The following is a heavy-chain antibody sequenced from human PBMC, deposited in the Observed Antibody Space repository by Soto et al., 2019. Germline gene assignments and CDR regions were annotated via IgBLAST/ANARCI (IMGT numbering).Heavy chain of an antibody. CDR2: MYYSGSS. J-gene: IGHJ6*02. Sequence: NPSETLSLTCTVSGGSISSYFWSWIRQPPGKGLEWIGYMYYSGSSNYNPSLKSRVTVSVDTSKNQFSLKLRSVTAADTAVYYCARYSYGYHYYYGMDVWGQGTTVTVSS. D-gene: IGHD5-18*01. CDR3: ARYSYGYHYYYGMDV. V-gene: IGHV4-59*12. CDR1: GGSISSYF.